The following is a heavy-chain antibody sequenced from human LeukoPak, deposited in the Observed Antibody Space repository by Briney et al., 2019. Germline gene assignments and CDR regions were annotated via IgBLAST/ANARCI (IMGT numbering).Heavy chain of an antibody. J-gene: IGHJ3*02. Sequence: GGSLRLSCTASGFTFSAYAMGWVRQTPGKGLQWVSTITDTGGTAYYADAVKGRFTISRDNSGNTLYLQMNSLRAEDTAVYYCARHSSSWYFPTDDAFDIWGQGTMVTVSS. D-gene: IGHD6-13*01. CDR3: ARHSSSWYFPTDDAFDI. CDR2: ITDTGGTA. CDR1: GFTFSAYA. V-gene: IGHV3-23*01.